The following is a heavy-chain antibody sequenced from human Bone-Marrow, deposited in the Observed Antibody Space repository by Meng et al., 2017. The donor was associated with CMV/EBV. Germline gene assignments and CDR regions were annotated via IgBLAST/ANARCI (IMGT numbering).Heavy chain of an antibody. CDR3: ASGQWLVPNH. CDR2: INPSGGST. V-gene: IGHV1-46*01. D-gene: IGHD6-19*01. CDR1: GYTFTSYY. Sequence: GESLKISCKASGYTFTSYYMHWVRQAPGQGLEWMGIINPSGGSTSYAQKFQGRVTMTRDTSISTAYMELSRLRSDDTAVYYCASGQWLVPNHWGQGTLVTVSS. J-gene: IGHJ5*02.